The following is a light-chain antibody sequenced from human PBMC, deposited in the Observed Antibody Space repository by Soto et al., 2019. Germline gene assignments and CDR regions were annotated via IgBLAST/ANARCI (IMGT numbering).Light chain of an antibody. CDR3: QQLSSYPRT. V-gene: IGKV1-9*01. Sequence: DIQLTQSPSFLSASVGDRVTITCRASQGISNFLAWYQQKPGKAPKLLISTASTLQSGVPSRFGGSGSGTEFTLTINSLQPEDFATYFCQQLSSYPRTFGPGTKVDIK. J-gene: IGKJ3*01. CDR1: QGISNF. CDR2: TAS.